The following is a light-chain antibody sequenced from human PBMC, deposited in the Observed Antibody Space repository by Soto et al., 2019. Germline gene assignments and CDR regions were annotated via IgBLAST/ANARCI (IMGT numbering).Light chain of an antibody. J-gene: IGKJ2*01. V-gene: IGKV3-15*01. Sequence: EIVMTQPPATLSVSPGERATLSCRASQSVGTDLAWYQQKPGQGPRLLIYGASTRFSGVPARFSGSGSGTDFTLTIDSLQSEDFAIYYCQQYVNWPPRHTFGQGTKLEF. CDR1: QSVGTD. CDR2: GAS. CDR3: QQYVNWPPRHT.